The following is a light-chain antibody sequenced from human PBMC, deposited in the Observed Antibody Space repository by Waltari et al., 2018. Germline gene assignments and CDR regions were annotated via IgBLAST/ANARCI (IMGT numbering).Light chain of an antibody. CDR1: GSDVGAYNY. Sequence: QSALTQPASVSGSPGQSITISCPGTGSDVGAYNYVSWYQQHPGKAPKLMIYDVSNRPSGVSNRFSGSKSGNTASLTISGLQAEDEADYYCSSYTSSSTLDVVFGGGTKLTVL. CDR2: DVS. CDR3: SSYTSSSTLDVV. V-gene: IGLV2-14*01. J-gene: IGLJ2*01.